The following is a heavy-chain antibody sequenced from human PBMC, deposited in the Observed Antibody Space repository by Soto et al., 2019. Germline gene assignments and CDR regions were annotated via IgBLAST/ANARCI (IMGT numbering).Heavy chain of an antibody. CDR3: TRGYGDYVRDY. Sequence: EVQLVESGGGLVQPGASLKLSCAVSGFTFSGSAMHWVRQASGKGLEWVGRIRSKANNYATAYAASVKGRFTISRDDSKNTAYLQMNRLKSEDTAVYYCTRGYGDYVRDYWGQGTLVTVS. CDR2: IRSKANNYAT. V-gene: IGHV3-73*01. CDR1: GFTFSGSA. J-gene: IGHJ4*02. D-gene: IGHD4-17*01.